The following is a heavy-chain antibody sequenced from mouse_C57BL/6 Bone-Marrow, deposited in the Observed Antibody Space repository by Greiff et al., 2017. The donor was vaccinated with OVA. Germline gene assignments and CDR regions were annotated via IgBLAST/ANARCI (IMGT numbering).Heavy chain of an antibody. CDR1: GYTFTSYW. J-gene: IGHJ4*01. V-gene: IGHV1-69*01. D-gene: IGHD1-1*01. Sequence: VQLQQPGAELVKPGASVKMSCKASGYTFTSYWMHWVKQRPGQGLEWIGEIDPSDSYTNYNQKFKGKSTLTVDKSSSTAYMQLSSLTSEDSAVYYWARTAYYYGISYYYAMDYWGQGTSVTVSS. CDR3: ARTAYYYGISYYYAMDY. CDR2: IDPSDSYT.